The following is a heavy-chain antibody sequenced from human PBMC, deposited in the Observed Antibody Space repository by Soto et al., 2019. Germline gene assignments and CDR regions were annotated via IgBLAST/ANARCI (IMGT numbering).Heavy chain of an antibody. J-gene: IGHJ4*02. D-gene: IGHD4-17*01. CDR2: VSFDGSNT. Sequence: QVQLVESGGGVVQPGRSLRLSCAASGFSFRAYTLHWLRQAPGKGLEWMAAVSFDGSNTYYADPAKGRFTISRDNSKKMVYLQMDSLSAEDTALHYCARDPSQPHDLGDYYYFDYWGQGTLVTVSS. V-gene: IGHV3-30-3*01. CDR1: GFSFRAYT. CDR3: ARDPSQPHDLGDYYYFDY.